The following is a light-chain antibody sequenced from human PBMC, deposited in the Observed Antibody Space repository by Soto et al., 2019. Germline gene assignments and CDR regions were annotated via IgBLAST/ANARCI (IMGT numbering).Light chain of an antibody. CDR3: LQDYSYPFT. V-gene: IGKV3-15*01. CDR2: GAS. CDR1: QSVSSN. Sequence: EIVMTQSPATLSVSPVERATLSCRASQSVSSNLAWYQQKPGQAPRLLIYGASTRATGIPARFSGSGSGTDFTLTISSLQPEDSAGYYCLQDYSYPFTFGQGTKVDIK. J-gene: IGKJ2*01.